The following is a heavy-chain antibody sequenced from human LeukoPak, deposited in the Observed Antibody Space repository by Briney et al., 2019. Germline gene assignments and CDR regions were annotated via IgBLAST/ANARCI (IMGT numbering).Heavy chain of an antibody. V-gene: IGHV1-46*01. J-gene: IGHJ3*02. D-gene: IGHD3-22*01. CDR3: ARDVRPSYYYDSSGYQWAFDI. CDR2: INPSGGST. Sequence: ASVKVSCKASGYTFTSYHMHWVRQAPGQGLEWMGIINPSGGSTSYAQSFQGRVTMTRDTSTSTVYMELSSLRSDNTAVYYCARDVRPSYYYDSSGYQWAFDIWGQGTMVTVSS. CDR1: GYTFTSYH.